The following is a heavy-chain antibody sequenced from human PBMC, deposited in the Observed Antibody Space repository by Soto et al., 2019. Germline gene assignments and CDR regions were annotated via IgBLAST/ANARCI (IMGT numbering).Heavy chain of an antibody. J-gene: IGHJ6*02. CDR3: ARSGRPGYYYYIMDV. CDR2: ISVYNGNT. D-gene: IGHD3-10*01. V-gene: IGHV1-18*01. CDR1: GYTFTRYG. Sequence: ASVTVSCKASGYTFTRYGVSWVRQAPGQGLEWMGWISVYNGNTKYAQKLQGRVTMTTDTSTSTAYMELRGLRSDDTAVYYCARSGRPGYYYYIMDVWGQGTTVTVSS.